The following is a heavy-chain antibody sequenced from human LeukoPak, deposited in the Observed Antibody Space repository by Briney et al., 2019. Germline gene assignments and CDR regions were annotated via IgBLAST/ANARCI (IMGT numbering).Heavy chain of an antibody. J-gene: IGHJ3*02. D-gene: IGHD3-10*01. CDR1: GYTFTGYY. V-gene: IGHV1-2*06. Sequence: ASVKVSCKASGYTFTGYYMHWVRQAPGQGLEWMGRINPNSGGTNYAQKLQGRVTMTTDTSTSTAYMELRSLRSDDTAVYYCATPLLAHAFDIWGQGTMVTVSS. CDR3: ATPLLAHAFDI. CDR2: INPNSGGT.